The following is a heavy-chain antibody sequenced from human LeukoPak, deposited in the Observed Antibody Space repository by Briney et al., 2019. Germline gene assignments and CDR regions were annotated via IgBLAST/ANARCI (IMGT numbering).Heavy chain of an antibody. CDR2: ISVYKGSA. D-gene: IGHD2-15*01. Sequence: ASVKVSCKASGYSFTSYDISWVRQAPGQGLEWMGWISVYKGSAKYAQKFQGSVTMTRDTSTTTAYMELRSLRSDDTAVYYCARVVVPDCGGSCFDYWGQGTLVTVSS. CDR1: GYSFTSYD. J-gene: IGHJ4*02. CDR3: ARVVVPDCGGSCFDY. V-gene: IGHV1-18*01.